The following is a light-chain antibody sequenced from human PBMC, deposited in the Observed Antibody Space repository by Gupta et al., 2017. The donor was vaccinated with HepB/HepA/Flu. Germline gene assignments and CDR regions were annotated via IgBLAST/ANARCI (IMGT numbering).Light chain of an antibody. J-gene: IGKJ3*01. V-gene: IGKV1-39*01. CDR1: QSISSY. CDR2: AAS. CDR3: QQSYSNSRFT. Sequence: DIQMTKSPSSLFASVGDRATITCRASQSISSYSNWYQQKPGKAPKLLIYAASSWQSGVPSRFSGSGCGTDVSLTISSRQPEDFATYYCQQSYSNSRFTFGHGTNVDIK.